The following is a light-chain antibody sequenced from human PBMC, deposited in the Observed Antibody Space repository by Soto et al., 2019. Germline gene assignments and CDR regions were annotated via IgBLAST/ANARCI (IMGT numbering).Light chain of an antibody. J-gene: IGKJ4*01. CDR3: QQYGISPPLT. Sequence: IVLTQSPGTLSLSPGERATLSCRASKSVSSNFLAWYQQKPGQAPRLLIYGASSRATGIPDRFSGSGSGTDFTLTISRLEPEDFSVYSCQQYGISPPLTFGGGTKVEIK. CDR1: KSVSSNF. CDR2: GAS. V-gene: IGKV3-20*01.